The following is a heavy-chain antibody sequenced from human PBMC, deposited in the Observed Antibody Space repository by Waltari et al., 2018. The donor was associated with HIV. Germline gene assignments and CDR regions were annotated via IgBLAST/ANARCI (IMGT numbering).Heavy chain of an antibody. D-gene: IGHD4-17*01. CDR3: ARAAYGDFLYSWIDP. CDR1: GYTFKPYV. Sequence: QIQVVQSGGEVKKPGASVKVSGTTSGYTFKPYVLTWGRQAPGKGLEWMGRISGRNGDTMYAQKCQGRVIMTIDTSTNSGYLELQSLTSDDTADYYCARAAYGDFLYSWIDPWGQGTPVIVSS. V-gene: IGHV1-18*01. J-gene: IGHJ5*02. CDR2: ISGRNGDT.